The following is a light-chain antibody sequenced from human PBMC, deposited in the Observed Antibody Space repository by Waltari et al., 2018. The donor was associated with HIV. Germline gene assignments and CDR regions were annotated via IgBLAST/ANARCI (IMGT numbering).Light chain of an antibody. CDR3: CSYAGSSTYV. CDR1: SSDVGSYNL. CDR2: EVS. V-gene: IGLV2-23*02. J-gene: IGLJ1*01. Sequence: QSALTQPASVSGSPGQSITISCTGPSSDVGSYNLVAWYQQHPGKAPKRMIYEVSKRPSGVSNRFSGSKSGNTASLTISGLQAEDEADYYCCSYAGSSTYVFGTGTKVTVL.